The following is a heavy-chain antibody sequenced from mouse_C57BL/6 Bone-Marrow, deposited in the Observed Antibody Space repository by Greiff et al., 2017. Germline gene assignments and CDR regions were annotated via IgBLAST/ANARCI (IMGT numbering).Heavy chain of an antibody. Sequence: QVQLKQSGPELVKPGASVKISCKASGYAFSSSWMNWVKQRPGKGLEWIGRIYPGDGDTNYNGKFKGKATLTADKSSSTAYMQLSSLTSEDSAVYFCARRGYGSSYDYFDVWGTGTTVTVSS. V-gene: IGHV1-82*01. D-gene: IGHD1-1*01. CDR1: GYAFSSSW. CDR3: ARRGYGSSYDYFDV. J-gene: IGHJ1*03. CDR2: IYPGDGDT.